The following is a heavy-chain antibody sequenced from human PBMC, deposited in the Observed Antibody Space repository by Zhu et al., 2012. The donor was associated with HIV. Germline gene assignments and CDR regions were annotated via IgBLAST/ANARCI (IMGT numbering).Heavy chain of an antibody. CDR2: INHSGGT. Sequence: QVQLQQWGAGLLKPSETLSLTCAVYGGSFSNYYWSWIRQPPGKGLEWIGEINHSGGTNYNPSLKSRITISVDASKNQFSLNLSSVTAADTAVYYCARARDSGSYGLDWFDPRAREPWSPSPQ. V-gene: IGHV4-34*01. CDR1: GGSFSNYY. J-gene: IGHJ5*02. D-gene: IGHD1-26*01. CDR3: ARARDSGSYGLDWFDP.